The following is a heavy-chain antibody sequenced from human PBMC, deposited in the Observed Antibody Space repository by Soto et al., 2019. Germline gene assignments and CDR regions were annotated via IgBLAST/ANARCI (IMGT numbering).Heavy chain of an antibody. J-gene: IGHJ5*02. V-gene: IGHV4-34*01. CDR3: ARGGYCSSTSCYIRGWFDP. CDR2: INHSGST. D-gene: IGHD2-2*01. CDR1: GGSFRGYY. Sequence: SETLSLTCAVYGGSFRGYYWSWIRQPPGKGLEWIGEINHSGSTNYNPSLKSRVTISVDTSKNQFSLKLSSVTAADTAVYYCARGGYCSSTSCYIRGWFDPWGQGTLVTVSS.